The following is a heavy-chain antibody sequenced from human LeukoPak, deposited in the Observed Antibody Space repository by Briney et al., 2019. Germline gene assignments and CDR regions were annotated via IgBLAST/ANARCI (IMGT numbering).Heavy chain of an antibody. V-gene: IGHV5-51*01. CDR1: GYNFTRYW. J-gene: IGHJ4*02. D-gene: IGHD5-12*01. Sequence: GESLQISCQASGYNFTRYWIGWVRRMPGKGLEWMGLLYPRDSDTRYSPSFQGQVTFSADNSINTAYLQWSSLRASDTAIYYCARQMGVASRKDYFDSWGQGTLVTVSA. CDR2: LYPRDSDT. CDR3: ARQMGVASRKDYFDS.